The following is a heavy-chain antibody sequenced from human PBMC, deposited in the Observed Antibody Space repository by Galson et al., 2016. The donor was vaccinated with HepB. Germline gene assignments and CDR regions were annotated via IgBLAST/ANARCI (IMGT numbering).Heavy chain of an antibody. Sequence: ETLSLTCDVSGHSVSTDFHWAWIRQPPGKRLEWIANIYHTGTTYYNPSLTSRVTMSVDTSQNQFSLRLTSVTAADTAVYYCARDLTSTSCFDYWGQGVLVTVSS. CDR2: IYHTGTT. CDR3: ARDLTSTSCFDY. J-gene: IGHJ4*02. CDR1: GHSVSTDFH. V-gene: IGHV4-38-2*02. D-gene: IGHD2-2*01.